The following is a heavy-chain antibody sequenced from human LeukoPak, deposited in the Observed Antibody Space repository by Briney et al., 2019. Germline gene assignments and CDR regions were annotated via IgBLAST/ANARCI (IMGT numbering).Heavy chain of an antibody. D-gene: IGHD1-7*01. J-gene: IGHJ4*02. CDR2: IYSGGNT. CDR3: AKNAEREKHFTPKRYKWNSYFDY. V-gene: IGHV3-66*01. CDR1: GFTISSNY. Sequence: GGSLRLSCAASGFTISSNYMSWVRQAPGKRLEWVSVIYSGGNTYYADSVKGRFTISRDNSKNTLYLQMNSLRAEDTAVYYCAKNAEREKHFTPKRYKWNSYFDYWGQGTLVTVSS.